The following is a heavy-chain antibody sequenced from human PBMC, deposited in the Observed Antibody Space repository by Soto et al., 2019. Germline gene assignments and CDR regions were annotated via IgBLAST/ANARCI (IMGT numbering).Heavy chain of an antibody. V-gene: IGHV5-51*01. CDR2: IYPGDSDT. CDR1: GYSFTNYW. J-gene: IGHJ6*02. D-gene: IGHD3-22*01. CDR3: ARLYDSSGYYSAGYYYYGMAV. Sequence: PGESLKISCKGSGYSFTNYWIGWVRQMPGKGLEWMGIIYPGDSDTRYSSSFQGQVTISADKSINTTYLQWISLKASDTAMYYCARLYDSSGYYSAGYYYYGMAVWGQGTTVTVSS.